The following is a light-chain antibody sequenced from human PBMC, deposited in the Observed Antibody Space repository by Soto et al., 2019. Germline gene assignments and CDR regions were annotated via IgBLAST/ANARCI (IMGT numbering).Light chain of an antibody. J-gene: IGKJ4*01. CDR1: QSVNTN. V-gene: IGKV3D-15*01. CDR2: GAS. Sequence: EIVMTQSPATLSVSPGQRVTLSCRASQSVNTNLAWYQQKPGRAHRLLIYGASSRATGIPDRFSGSGSGTDFTLTISRLEPEDFAMYYCQQYGYLVTFGGGTKVDIK. CDR3: QQYGYLVT.